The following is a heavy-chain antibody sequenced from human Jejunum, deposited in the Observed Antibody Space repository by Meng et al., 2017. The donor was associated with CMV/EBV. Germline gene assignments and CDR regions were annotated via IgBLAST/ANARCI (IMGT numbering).Heavy chain of an antibody. V-gene: IGHV1-18*01. Sequence: QVQLLKSVPEVKKPGASVRVSCKTSGYTFTDFGISWVRQAPGQGLEWMGWTSAYNTHTNYAQKFQDRFTMTTDTSTNTAYMELRNLRSDDTAIYYCARGTGAGNYWGPGTLVTVSS. D-gene: IGHD1-26*01. CDR2: TSAYNTHT. CDR3: ARGTGAGNY. J-gene: IGHJ4*02. CDR1: GYTFTDFG.